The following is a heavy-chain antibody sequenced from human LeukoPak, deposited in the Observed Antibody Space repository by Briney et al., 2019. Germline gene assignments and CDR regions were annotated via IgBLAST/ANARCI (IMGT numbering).Heavy chain of an antibody. D-gene: IGHD4-17*01. J-gene: IGHJ4*02. V-gene: IGHV3-48*03. Sequence: PPGRSLRLSCAASGLTLSSYEMNSVRQAPGKGLEWVSYISSSGGPIFYPDSVKGRFTISRDNANNSLFLQMSSLRAEDTAVYYCAREVPTGTSFDYWAQGTLVTVSS. CDR2: ISSSGGPI. CDR3: AREVPTGTSFDY. CDR1: GLTLSSYE.